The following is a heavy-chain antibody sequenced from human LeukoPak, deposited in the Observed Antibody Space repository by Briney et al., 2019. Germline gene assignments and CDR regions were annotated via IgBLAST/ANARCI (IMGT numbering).Heavy chain of an antibody. Sequence: PSETLSLTCVVYGGSFSGYYWSWIRQPPGKGLEWIGYIYYSGGTNYNPSLKSRVTISVDTSKNQFSLKLSSVTAADTAVYYCARDRVGQQLVGRSYYYYYMDVWGKGTTVTISS. J-gene: IGHJ6*03. CDR3: ARDRVGQQLVGRSYYYYYMDV. CDR1: GGSFSGYY. V-gene: IGHV4-59*01. D-gene: IGHD6-13*01. CDR2: IYYSGGT.